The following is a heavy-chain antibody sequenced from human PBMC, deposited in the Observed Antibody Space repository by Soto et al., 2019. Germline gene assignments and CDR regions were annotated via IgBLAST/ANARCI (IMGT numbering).Heavy chain of an antibody. D-gene: IGHD6-13*01. V-gene: IGHV1-69*13. Sequence: ASVTVSCKASGGTFSSYAISWVRQAPGQGLEWMGGIIPIFGTANYAQKFQGRVTITADESTSTAYMELSSLRSEDTAVYYCGRPKAPSSSWYYFDYWGQGTLVTVSS. CDR2: IIPIFGTA. CDR1: GGTFSSYA. CDR3: GRPKAPSSSWYYFDY. J-gene: IGHJ4*02.